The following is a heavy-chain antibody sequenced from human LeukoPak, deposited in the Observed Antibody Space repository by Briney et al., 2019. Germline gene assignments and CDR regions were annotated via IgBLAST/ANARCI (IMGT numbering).Heavy chain of an antibody. CDR1: GFTFSSYS. J-gene: IGHJ2*01. CDR2: ISSSSSYI. CDR3: ARGSKPAAMIGPWYFDL. D-gene: IGHD2-2*01. V-gene: IGHV3-21*01. Sequence: GGSLRLSCAASGFTFSSYSMNWVRQAPGKGLEGVSSISSSSSYIYYADSVKGRFTISRDNAKNSLYLQMNSLRAEDTAVYYCARGSKPAAMIGPWYFDLWGRGTLVTVSS.